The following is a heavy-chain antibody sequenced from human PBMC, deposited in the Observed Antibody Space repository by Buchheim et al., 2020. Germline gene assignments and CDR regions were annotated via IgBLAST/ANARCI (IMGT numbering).Heavy chain of an antibody. D-gene: IGHD5-18*01. CDR2: ISYDGSNK. CDR3: AKGSYGY. J-gene: IGHJ4*02. Sequence: QVQLVESGGGVVQPGRSLRPSCAASGFTFSSYGMHWVRQAPGKGLEWVAVISYDGSNKYYADSVKGRFTISRDNSKNTLYLQMNSLRAEDTAVYYCAKGSYGYWGQGTL. CDR1: GFTFSSYG. V-gene: IGHV3-30*18.